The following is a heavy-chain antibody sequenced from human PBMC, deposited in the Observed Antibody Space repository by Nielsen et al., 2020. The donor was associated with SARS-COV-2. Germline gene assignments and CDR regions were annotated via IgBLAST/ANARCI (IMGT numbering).Heavy chain of an antibody. Sequence: GESLKISCAASGFTFSNAWMSWVRQAPGKGLEWVGRIKSKTDGGTTDYAAPVKGRFTISRDDSKNTLYLQMNSLKTEDTAVYYCARWAEFYDILTESDYWGQGTLVTVSS. CDR1: GFTFSNAW. J-gene: IGHJ4*02. CDR3: ARWAEFYDILTESDY. D-gene: IGHD3-9*01. V-gene: IGHV3-15*01. CDR2: IKSKTDGGTT.